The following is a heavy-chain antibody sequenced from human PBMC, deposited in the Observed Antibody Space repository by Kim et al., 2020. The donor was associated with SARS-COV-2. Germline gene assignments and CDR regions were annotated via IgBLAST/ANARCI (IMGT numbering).Heavy chain of an antibody. CDR2: ISSSSSYI. J-gene: IGHJ5*02. Sequence: GGSLRLSCAASGFTFSSYSMNWVRQAPGKGLEWVSSISSSSSYIYYADSVKGRFTISRDNAKNSLYLQMNSLRAEDTAVYYCASPGQVTTKGNWFDPWGQGTLVTVSS. D-gene: IGHD4-17*01. CDR3: ASPGQVTTKGNWFDP. CDR1: GFTFSSYS. V-gene: IGHV3-21*01.